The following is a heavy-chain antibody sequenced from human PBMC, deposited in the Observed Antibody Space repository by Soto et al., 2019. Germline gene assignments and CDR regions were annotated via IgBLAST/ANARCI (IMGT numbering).Heavy chain of an antibody. V-gene: IGHV1-8*01. Sequence: EASVKVSCKASGYTFTSYDINWVRQATGQGLEWMGWMNPNSGNKGYAQKFQGRVTMTRNTSISTAYMELSSLRSEDTAVYYCARTLKDFWSGYPGGYYYYYMDVWGKGTTVTVSS. D-gene: IGHD3-3*01. CDR3: ARTLKDFWSGYPGGYYYYYMDV. CDR1: GYTFTSYD. J-gene: IGHJ6*03. CDR2: MNPNSGNK.